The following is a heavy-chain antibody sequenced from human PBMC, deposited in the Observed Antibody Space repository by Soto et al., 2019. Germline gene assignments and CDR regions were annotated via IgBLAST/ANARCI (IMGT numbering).Heavy chain of an antibody. CDR2: IYYTGST. CDR3: ARGAGSRSSHYDSNDH. Sequence: SETLSLTCIVSGDSISSYSWSWIRQPPGKGLEWIGYIYYTGSTNYNLSLRSRVTISADTSKNQFSLMLSSVTAADTAVYYCARGAGSRSSHYDSNDHWGQGTLATVSS. D-gene: IGHD4-17*01. J-gene: IGHJ4*02. CDR1: GDSISSYS. V-gene: IGHV4-59*01.